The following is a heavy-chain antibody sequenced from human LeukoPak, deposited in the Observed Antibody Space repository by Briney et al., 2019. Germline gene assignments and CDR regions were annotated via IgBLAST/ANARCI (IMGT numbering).Heavy chain of an antibody. CDR2: ISSSSSYI. J-gene: IGHJ6*04. CDR1: GFTFSSYS. V-gene: IGHV3-21*01. Sequence: GGSLRLSCAASGFTFSSYSMNWVRQAPEKGPEWVSSISSSSSYIYYADSVKGRFTISRDNAKNSLYLQMNSLRAEDTAVYYCARENYGSGSYRDYYYGMDVWGKGTTVTVSS. D-gene: IGHD3-10*01. CDR3: ARENYGSGSYRDYYYGMDV.